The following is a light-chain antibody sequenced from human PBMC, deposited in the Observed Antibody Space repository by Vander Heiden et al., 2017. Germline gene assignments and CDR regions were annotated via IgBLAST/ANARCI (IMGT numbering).Light chain of an antibody. J-gene: IGLJ2*01. Sequence: QSVLTQPPSVSGAPGQRVTISCTGSSSSRGAGYDVHWDKKRPGTAPKLLIYGNSNRHSGVPDRFSGSKSGTSASLAITGLQAEDEADYYCQPDDSSLSGSRVFGGGTKLTVL. CDR2: GNS. V-gene: IGLV1-40*01. CDR3: QPDDSSLSGSRV. CDR1: SSSRGAGYD.